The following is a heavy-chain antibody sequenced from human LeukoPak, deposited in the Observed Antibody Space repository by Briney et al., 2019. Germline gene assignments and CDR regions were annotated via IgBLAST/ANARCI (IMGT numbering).Heavy chain of an antibody. J-gene: IGHJ4*02. CDR2: IYYSGST. D-gene: IGHD4-17*01. V-gene: IGHV4-59*08. Sequence: SETLSLTCTVSGGSISSYYWSWIRQPPGKGLEWIGYIYYSGSTNYNPSLKSRVTISVDTSKNQFSLKLSSVTAADTAVYYCARHSTGTTVTSKRPFDYWGQGTLVTVSS. CDR1: GGSISSYY. CDR3: ARHSTGTTVTSKRPFDY.